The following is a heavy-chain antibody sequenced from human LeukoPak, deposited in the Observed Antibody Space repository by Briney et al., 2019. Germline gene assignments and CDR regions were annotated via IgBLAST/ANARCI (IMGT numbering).Heavy chain of an antibody. CDR1: GFTFDDYT. Sequence: GGCLRLSCAASGFTFDDYTMHWVRQAPGKGLEWVSLISWDGGSTYYADSVKGRFTISRDNSKNSLYLQMNSLRTEDTALYYCAKDRGGGSYLFDYWGQGTLVTVSS. CDR3: AKDRGGGSYLFDY. D-gene: IGHD1-26*01. J-gene: IGHJ4*02. V-gene: IGHV3-43*01. CDR2: ISWDGGST.